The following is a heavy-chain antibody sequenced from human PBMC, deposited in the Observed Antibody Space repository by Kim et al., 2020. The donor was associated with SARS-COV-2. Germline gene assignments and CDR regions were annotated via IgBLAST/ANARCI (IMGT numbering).Heavy chain of an antibody. J-gene: IGHJ4*02. V-gene: IGHV3-23*01. D-gene: IGHD3-9*01. CDR2: ISGSGGST. CDR3: AREAHYDVLTGTIDH. Sequence: GGSLRLSCVASGFSFENYAMSWVRQAPGKGLNWVSDISGSGGSTYYADSVKGRFTISRDNSKNTLYLQLNNLRVEDTAVYYCAREAHYDVLTGTIDHWGQGTLVSVSS. CDR1: GFSFENYA.